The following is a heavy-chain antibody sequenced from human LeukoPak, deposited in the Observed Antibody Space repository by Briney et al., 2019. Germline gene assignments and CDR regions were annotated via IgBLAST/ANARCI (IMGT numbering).Heavy chain of an antibody. CDR1: GFTFSSYG. D-gene: IGHD2-2*01. J-gene: IGHJ4*02. CDR3: AKERRWYCSSTSCYLDY. Sequence: PGGSLRLSCAASGFTFSSYGMHWVRQAPGKGLEWVAFIRYDGSNKYYADSVKGRFTISRDNSKNTLYLQMNSLRAEDTAVYYCAKERRWYCSSTSCYLDYWGQGTLVTVSS. CDR2: IRYDGSNK. V-gene: IGHV3-30*02.